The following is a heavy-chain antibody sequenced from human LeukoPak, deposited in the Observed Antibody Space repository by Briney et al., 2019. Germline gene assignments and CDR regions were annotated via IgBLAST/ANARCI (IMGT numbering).Heavy chain of an antibody. CDR2: INHSGRT. J-gene: IGHJ4*02. Sequence: SETLSLTCTVSGGSISSYYWSWIRQPPGKGLEWIGEINHSGRTNYNPSLKSRVTISVDTSKNQFSLKLSSVTAADTAVYYCARQNYGAAPLRYWGQGTLVTVSS. CDR3: ARQNYGAAPLRY. CDR1: GGSISSYY. D-gene: IGHD4/OR15-4a*01. V-gene: IGHV4-34*01.